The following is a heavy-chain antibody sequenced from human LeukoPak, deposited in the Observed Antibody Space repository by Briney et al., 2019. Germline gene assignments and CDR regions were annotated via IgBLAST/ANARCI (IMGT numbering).Heavy chain of an antibody. D-gene: IGHD6-13*01. J-gene: IGHJ4*02. Sequence: GGSLRLSCGASGFTLSSNWMTWVRQAPGRGLEWVASINQDGSVKYYVDSVKGRFTISRDNSKNTLYLQMNSLRAEDTAVYYCAKDLTGYSSSWCFDYWGQGTLVTVSS. CDR2: INQDGSVK. CDR3: AKDLTGYSSSWCFDY. CDR1: GFTLSSNW. V-gene: IGHV3-7*01.